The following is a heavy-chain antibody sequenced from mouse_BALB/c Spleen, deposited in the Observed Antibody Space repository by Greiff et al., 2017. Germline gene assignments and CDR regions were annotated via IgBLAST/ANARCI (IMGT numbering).Heavy chain of an antibody. V-gene: IGHV3-2*02. D-gene: IGHD1-1*01. CDR1: GYSITSDYA. CDR2: ISYSGST. J-gene: IGHJ3*01. Sequence: VQLKESGPGLVKPSQSLSLTCTVTGYSITSDYAWNWIRQFPGNKLEWMGYISYSGSTSYNPSLKSRISITRDTSKNQFFLQLNSVTTEDTATYYCARDPYYYGSSWFAYWGQGTLVTVSA. CDR3: ARDPYYYGSSWFAY.